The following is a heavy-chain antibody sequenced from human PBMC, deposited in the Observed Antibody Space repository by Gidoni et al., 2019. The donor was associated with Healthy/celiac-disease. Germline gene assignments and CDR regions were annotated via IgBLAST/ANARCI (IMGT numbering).Heavy chain of an antibody. CDR2: INHSGST. J-gene: IGHJ5*02. CDR3: ARGRPYRSSSWYFVGGWFDP. CDR1: GWSFIGSY. V-gene: IGHV4-34*01. Sequence: QVQLQQSGAGLLKPSETRSLTFAVYGWSFIGSYWSWIRQPPGQGLEWIGEINHSGSTNYNPSLKSRVTISVDTSKNQFSLKLSSVTAADTAVYYCARGRPYRSSSWYFVGGWFDPWGQGTLVTVSS. D-gene: IGHD6-13*01.